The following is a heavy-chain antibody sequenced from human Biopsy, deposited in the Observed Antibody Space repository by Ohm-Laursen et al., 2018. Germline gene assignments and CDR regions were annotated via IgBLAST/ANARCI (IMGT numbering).Heavy chain of an antibody. J-gene: IGHJ6*02. D-gene: IGHD2-2*01. V-gene: IGHV4-61*01. CDR2: DYYSGTT. Sequence: SETLSLTWTVSGGSVSDSFHFWSWIRQPPGKGLEWIGDDYYSGTTNYNPSLKSRLTISVDTSKNQFSLNLNSVTAADTAVYFCARDVKRYCSGTSCYSGYFGMDVWGQGTTVTVS. CDR3: ARDVKRYCSGTSCYSGYFGMDV. CDR1: GGSVSDSFHF.